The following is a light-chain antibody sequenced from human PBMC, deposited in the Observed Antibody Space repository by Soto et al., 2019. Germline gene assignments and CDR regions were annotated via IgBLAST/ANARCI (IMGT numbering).Light chain of an antibody. CDR2: DVT. CDR3: ASYTTSITYV. J-gene: IGLJ1*01. CDR1: SSDFGDYNY. Sequence: SALTQPASVSGSPGQSITISCTGTSSDFGDYNYVFWFQQHPGKAPKLMIYDVTNRPSGVSNRFSGSKSGDTASLTISGLQAEDEADYYCASYTTSITYVFGTGTKLTVL. V-gene: IGLV2-14*03.